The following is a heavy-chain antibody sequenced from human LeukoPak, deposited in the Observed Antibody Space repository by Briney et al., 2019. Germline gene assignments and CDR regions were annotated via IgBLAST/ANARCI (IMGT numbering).Heavy chain of an antibody. J-gene: IGHJ4*02. CDR3: AKDFVVVPGLVNYFDS. CDR1: GFTFSSYG. V-gene: IGHV3-23*01. Sequence: GGSLRHSCAASGFTFSSYGLSWVRQAPGKGLEWVSVIGGSGGDTYYADSVKGRFTISRDNSKNRLYLRMNSLRAEDTALYYCAKDFVVVPGLVNYFDSWGQGTLVTVSS. CDR2: IGGSGGDT. D-gene: IGHD2-2*01.